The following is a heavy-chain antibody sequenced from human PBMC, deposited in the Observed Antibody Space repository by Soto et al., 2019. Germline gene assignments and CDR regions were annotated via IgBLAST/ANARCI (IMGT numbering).Heavy chain of an antibody. CDR2: IDPSDSCT. D-gene: IGHD1-26*01. V-gene: IGHV5-10-1*01. CDR1: GYSFTSYW. Sequence: PGESLKISCKGSGYSFTSYWISWVRQMPGKGLEWMGRIDPSDSCTNYSPSFQGHVTISADKSISTAYLQWSSLKASDTAMYYCARLPAGIVGATLDFDYWGQGTLVTVSS. CDR3: ARLPAGIVGATLDFDY. J-gene: IGHJ4*02.